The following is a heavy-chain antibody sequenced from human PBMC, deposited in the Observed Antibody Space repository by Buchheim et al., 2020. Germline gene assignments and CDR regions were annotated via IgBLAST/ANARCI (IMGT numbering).Heavy chain of an antibody. CDR3: AKRRVVNRQIGSGLDYFDY. D-gene: IGHD2-15*01. J-gene: IGHJ4*02. Sequence: QVQLVESGGGVVQPGRSLRLSCAASGFTFSSYGMHWVRQAPGKGLEWVAVISYDGSNKYYADSVKGRFTISRDNSKNTLYLQMNSLRAEDTAVYDCAKRRVVNRQIGSGLDYFDYWGQGTL. CDR1: GFTFSSYG. CDR2: ISYDGSNK. V-gene: IGHV3-30*18.